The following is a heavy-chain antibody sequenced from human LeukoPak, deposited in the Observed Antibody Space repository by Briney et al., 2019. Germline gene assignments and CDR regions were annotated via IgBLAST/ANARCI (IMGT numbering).Heavy chain of an antibody. V-gene: IGHV3-23*01. CDR3: AKNHDFWSGYSD. J-gene: IGHJ4*02. Sequence: GGSLRLSCAVSGFTFRNYAVSWVRQAPGEGLEWVSTISGSGGNTYYADSVKGRFTISRDNSKNTLYLQMNSLRAEDTAVYYCAKNHDFWSGYSDWGQGTLVTVSS. D-gene: IGHD3-3*01. CDR1: GFTFRNYA. CDR2: ISGSGGNT.